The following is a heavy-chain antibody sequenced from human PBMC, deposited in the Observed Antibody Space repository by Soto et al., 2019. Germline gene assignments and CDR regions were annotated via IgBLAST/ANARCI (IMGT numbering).Heavy chain of an antibody. D-gene: IGHD3-10*01. CDR1: GYTFTSYG. CDR2: ISAYNGNT. J-gene: IGHJ6*02. CDR3: ARDCRYYYGSGSNALYYYYGMDV. V-gene: IGHV1-18*01. Sequence: ASVKVSCKASGYTFTSYGISWVRQAPGQGLEWMGWISAYNGNTNYAQKLQGRVTMTTDTSTSTAYMELRSLRSDDTAVYYCARDCRYYYGSGSNALYYYYGMDVWGQGTTVTVSS.